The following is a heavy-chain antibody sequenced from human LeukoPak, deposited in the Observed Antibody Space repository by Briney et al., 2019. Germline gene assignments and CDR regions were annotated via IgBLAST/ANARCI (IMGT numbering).Heavy chain of an antibody. Sequence: PSQTLSLTCTVSGGSISSYYWSWIRQPPGKGLEWIGYIYYSGSTNYNPPLKSRVTISVDTSKNQFSLKLSSVTAADTAVYYCARDRRWLQLGYYYGMDVWGQGTTVTVSS. J-gene: IGHJ6*02. D-gene: IGHD5-24*01. CDR1: GGSISSYY. V-gene: IGHV4-59*01. CDR3: ARDRRWLQLGYYYGMDV. CDR2: IYYSGST.